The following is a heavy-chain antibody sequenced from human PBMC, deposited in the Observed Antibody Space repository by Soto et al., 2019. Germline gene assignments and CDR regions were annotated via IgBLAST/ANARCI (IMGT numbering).Heavy chain of an antibody. CDR2: INPTSGST. Sequence: QVPLVQSGAEVKKPGASVKVSCKASGYTFTNYYIHWVRQALGQGLEWMGIINPTSGSTNYAQKFQGRVTLTYDTSTTTVYMELSGLRSEDTAVLYCARDLAAGDHWGQGTLVTVSS. CDR3: ARDLAAGDH. D-gene: IGHD6-13*01. J-gene: IGHJ4*02. V-gene: IGHV1-46*01. CDR1: GYTFTNYY.